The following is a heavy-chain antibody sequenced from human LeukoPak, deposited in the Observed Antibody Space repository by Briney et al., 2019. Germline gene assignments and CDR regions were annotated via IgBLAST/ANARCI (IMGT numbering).Heavy chain of an antibody. V-gene: IGHV3-21*01. Sequence: GGSLRLSCAASGFTFSTYIMNWVRQTTGKGLEWVSSIGTSTSYIYYADSVKGRFTISRDNSKNTLYLQMNSLRAEDTAVYYCAKDALYGSENWFDPWCQGTLVTVSS. CDR3: AKDALYGSENWFDP. CDR1: GFTFSTYI. D-gene: IGHD3-10*01. J-gene: IGHJ5*02. CDR2: IGTSTSYI.